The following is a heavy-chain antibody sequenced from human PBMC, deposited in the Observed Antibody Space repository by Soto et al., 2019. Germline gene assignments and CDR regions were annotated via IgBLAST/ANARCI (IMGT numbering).Heavy chain of an antibody. D-gene: IGHD3-3*01. Sequence: EVQLVESGGGLVQPGGSLRLSCAASGFTFSSYSMNWVRQAPGKGLEWVSYISSSSSTIYYADSVKGRFTISRDNAKNSLYLQMNSLRAEDTAVYYCARDPYYDFPNGFDPWGQGTLVTVSS. J-gene: IGHJ5*02. CDR1: GFTFSSYS. CDR2: ISSSSSTI. V-gene: IGHV3-48*01. CDR3: ARDPYYDFPNGFDP.